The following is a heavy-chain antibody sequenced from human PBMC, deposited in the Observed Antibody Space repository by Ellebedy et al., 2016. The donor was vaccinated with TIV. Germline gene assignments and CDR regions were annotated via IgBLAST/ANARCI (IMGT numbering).Heavy chain of an antibody. J-gene: IGHJ4*02. D-gene: IGHD5-18*01. CDR3: ARDGVGRQLWGSGLDY. Sequence: GESLKISCAASGFTFSSYGMHWVRQAPGKGLEWVAVIGYDGSNKYYADSVKGRFTISRDNSKTTLYLQMNSLRAEDTAVYYCARDGVGRQLWGSGLDYWGQGTLVTVSS. CDR1: GFTFSSYG. CDR2: IGYDGSNK. V-gene: IGHV3-33*01.